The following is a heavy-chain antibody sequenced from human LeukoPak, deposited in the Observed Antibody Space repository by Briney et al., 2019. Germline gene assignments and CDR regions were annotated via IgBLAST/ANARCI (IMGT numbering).Heavy chain of an antibody. J-gene: IGHJ4*02. V-gene: IGHV3-49*04. Sequence: PGGSLRLSCAASGFTFSSYAMSWVRQAPGKGLEWVGFIRSKVYGGTTEYAASVKGRFTISRDDSKSIAYLQMNSLKTEDTAVYYCSSYCTSTSCYDYWGQGTLVTVSS. CDR3: SSYCTSTSCYDY. D-gene: IGHD2-2*01. CDR1: GFTFSSYA. CDR2: IRSKVYGGTT.